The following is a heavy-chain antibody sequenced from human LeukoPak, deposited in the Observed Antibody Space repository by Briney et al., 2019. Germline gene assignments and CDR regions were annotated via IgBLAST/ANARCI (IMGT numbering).Heavy chain of an antibody. CDR2: INWNGGST. Sequence: PGGSLRLSCAASGFTFSNYWMSWVRQAPGKGLEWVSGINWNGGSTGYADSVKGRFTISRDNAKNSLYLQMNSLRAEDTALYYCARATHYYESSGYDYWGQGTLVTVSS. V-gene: IGHV3-20*04. D-gene: IGHD3-22*01. CDR3: ARATHYYESSGYDY. J-gene: IGHJ4*02. CDR1: GFTFSNYW.